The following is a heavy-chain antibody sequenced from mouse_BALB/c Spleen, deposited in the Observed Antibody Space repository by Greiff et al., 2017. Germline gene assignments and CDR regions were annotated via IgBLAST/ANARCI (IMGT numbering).Heavy chain of an antibody. D-gene: IGHD2-14*01. Sequence: EVKLVESGGGLVKLGGSLKLSCAASGFTFSSYYMSWVRQTPEKRLELVAAINSNGGSTYYPDTVKGRFTISRDNAKNTRYLQMSSLKSEDTALYYCARQSPYDGMDYWGQGTSVTVSS. J-gene: IGHJ4*01. CDR3: ARQSPYDGMDY. CDR1: GFTFSSYY. V-gene: IGHV5-6-2*01. CDR2: INSNGGST.